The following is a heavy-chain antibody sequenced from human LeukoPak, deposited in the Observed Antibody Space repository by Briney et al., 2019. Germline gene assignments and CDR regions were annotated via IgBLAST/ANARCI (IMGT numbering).Heavy chain of an antibody. CDR2: IYYSGST. V-gene: IGHV4-59*01. J-gene: IGHJ5*02. D-gene: IGHD6-6*01. CDR3: ARVTAARRWFDP. CDR1: GGSISSYY. Sequence: SETLSLTCTVSGGSISSYYWSWIRQPPGKGLEWIGYIYYSGSTNYNPSLKSRVTISVDTSKNQFSLKLSPVTAADTAVYYCARVTAARRWFDPWGQGTLVTVSS.